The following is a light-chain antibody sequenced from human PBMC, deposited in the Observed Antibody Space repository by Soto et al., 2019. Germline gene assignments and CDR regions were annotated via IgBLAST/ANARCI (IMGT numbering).Light chain of an antibody. Sequence: AIRMTQSPSSFSASTGDRVTITCRASQGISSYLAWYQQKPVKAPKLLIYAASTLQSGVPSRFSGSGSGTDFTLTISCLQSKDFATYYCQQYYSYPQTFGPGTKVDI. V-gene: IGKV1-8*01. CDR3: QQYYSYPQT. CDR2: AAS. CDR1: QGISSY. J-gene: IGKJ3*01.